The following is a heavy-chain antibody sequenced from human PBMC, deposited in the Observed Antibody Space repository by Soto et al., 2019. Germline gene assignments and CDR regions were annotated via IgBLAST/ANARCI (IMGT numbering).Heavy chain of an antibody. Sequence: GGSLRLSCAASGFTVSTNYMSWVRQAPGKGLEWVSVIYSGGSTYYADSVKGRFTISRDNSKNTVYLQMNSLRAEDTAVYYCARLYDSTGYYPYHFDYWGQGTLVTVSS. CDR2: IYSGGST. D-gene: IGHD3-22*01. CDR3: ARLYDSTGYYPYHFDY. V-gene: IGHV3-53*01. J-gene: IGHJ4*02. CDR1: GFTVSTNY.